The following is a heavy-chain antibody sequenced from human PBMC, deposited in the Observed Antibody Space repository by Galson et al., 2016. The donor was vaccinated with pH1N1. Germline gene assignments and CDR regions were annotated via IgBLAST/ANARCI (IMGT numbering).Heavy chain of an antibody. J-gene: IGHJ5*02. CDR1: GYSFTTYW. D-gene: IGHD6-13*01. CDR3: ARRAGVAAAGAFDL. Sequence: QSGAEVTKPGESLKISCKGSGYSFTTYWIGWVRQMPGKALEWMGTIYPGDSDTRYSPSSEGQVTMSADKSISTDYLHCSSLKASDTARYYCARRAGVAAAGAFDLWGQGTLLIVSS. V-gene: IGHV5-51*01. CDR2: IYPGDSDT.